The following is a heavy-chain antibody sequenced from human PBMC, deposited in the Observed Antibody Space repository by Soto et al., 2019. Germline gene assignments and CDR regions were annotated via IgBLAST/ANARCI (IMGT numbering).Heavy chain of an antibody. J-gene: IGHJ5*02. CDR2: IYPGDSDT. CDR3: ARARVTMVRGVISWFDP. D-gene: IGHD3-10*01. CDR1: GYSFTSYW. V-gene: IGHV5-51*01. Sequence: PGESLKISCKGSGYSFTSYWIGWVRQMPGKGLEWMGIIYPGDSDTRYSPSFQGQVTISADKSISTAYLQWSSLKASDTAMYYCARARVTMVRGVISWFDPWGQGALVTVSS.